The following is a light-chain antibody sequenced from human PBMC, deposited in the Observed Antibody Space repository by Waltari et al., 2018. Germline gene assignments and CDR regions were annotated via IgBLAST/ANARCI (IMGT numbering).Light chain of an antibody. CDR3: AAWDDSLSGPV. Sequence: QSVLTQPPSASGTPGQRVTISCSGSSSTIGSNYVYWYQQLPATAPKLLIYRNNQRPSGVPDRFSGSKSGTSASLAISGLRSEDEADYYCAAWDDSLSGPVFGGGTKLTVL. CDR2: RNN. J-gene: IGLJ2*01. V-gene: IGLV1-47*01. CDR1: SSTIGSNY.